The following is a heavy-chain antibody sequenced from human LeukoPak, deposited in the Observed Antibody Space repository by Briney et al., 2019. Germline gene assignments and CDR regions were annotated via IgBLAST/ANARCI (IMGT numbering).Heavy chain of an antibody. J-gene: IGHJ6*03. CDR3: ARGVLYYDILTGYLDYYMDV. D-gene: IGHD3-9*01. Sequence: SQTLSLTCAISGDSVSSNSAAWNWIRQSPSRGLEWLGRTYYRSKWYNDYAVSVKSRITINPDTSKNQFSLKLSSVTAADTAVYYCARGVLYYDILTGYLDYYMDVWGKGTTVTISS. V-gene: IGHV6-1*01. CDR2: TYYRSKWYN. CDR1: GDSVSSNSAA.